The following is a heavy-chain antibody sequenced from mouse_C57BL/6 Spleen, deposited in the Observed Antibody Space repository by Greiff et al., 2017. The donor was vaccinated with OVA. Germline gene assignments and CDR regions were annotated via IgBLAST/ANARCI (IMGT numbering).Heavy chain of an antibody. CDR1: GYSITSGYY. CDR3: ARDNYYGEGYFDV. CDR2: ISYDGSN. J-gene: IGHJ1*03. D-gene: IGHD1-2*01. V-gene: IGHV3-6*01. Sequence: EVQLVESGPGLVKPSQSLSLTCSVTGYSITSGYYWNWIRQFPGNKLEWMGYISYDGSNNYNPSLKNRISITRDTSKNQFFLKLNSVTTEDTATYYCARDNYYGEGYFDVWGTGTTVTVSS.